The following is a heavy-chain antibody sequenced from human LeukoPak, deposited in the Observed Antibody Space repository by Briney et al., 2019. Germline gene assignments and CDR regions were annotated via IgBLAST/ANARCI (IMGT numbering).Heavy chain of an antibody. Sequence: ASVKVSCKASGYTFTSYYMHWVRQAPGQGLEWMGIINPSGGSTSYAQKFQGRVTMTRDMSTSTVYMELSSLRSEDTAMYYCARAEPICSGGSCYSSLAFDIWGQGTMVTVSS. CDR2: INPSGGST. CDR3: ARAEPICSGGSCYSSLAFDI. D-gene: IGHD2-15*01. J-gene: IGHJ3*02. V-gene: IGHV1-46*01. CDR1: GYTFTSYY.